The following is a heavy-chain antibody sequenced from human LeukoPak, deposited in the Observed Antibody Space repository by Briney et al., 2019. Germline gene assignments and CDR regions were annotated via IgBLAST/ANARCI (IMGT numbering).Heavy chain of an antibody. CDR1: GGSFSTYY. Sequence: SETLSLTCTVSGGSFSTYYWSWIRLPPGKGLEWIGYVYYTGTTNYNPSLKSRVTISVDTSKTQFSLRLSSVTAADTAVYYCADDYGDWGQGTLVTVSS. D-gene: IGHD4-17*01. V-gene: IGHV4-59*12. CDR3: ADDYGD. CDR2: VYYTGTT. J-gene: IGHJ4*02.